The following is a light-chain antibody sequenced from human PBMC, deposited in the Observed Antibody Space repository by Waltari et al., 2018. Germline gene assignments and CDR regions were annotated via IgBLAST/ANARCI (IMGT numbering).Light chain of an antibody. V-gene: IGKV1-5*03. CDR1: QSISSW. CDR2: KAS. J-gene: IGKJ1*01. Sequence: DIQMNQSPSTLSASVGDRVTNTCRASQSISSWLAWYQQKPGKAPNLLIYKASTLESEVPSRFSGSGSGTEFTLTISSLQPDDFATYYCQQYNSYPWTFGQGSKVEV. CDR3: QQYNSYPWT.